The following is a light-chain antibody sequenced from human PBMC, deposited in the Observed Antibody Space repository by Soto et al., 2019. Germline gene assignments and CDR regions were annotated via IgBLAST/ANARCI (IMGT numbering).Light chain of an antibody. CDR1: SGHSRYT. CDR3: QTWGTGIP. Sequence: QLVLTQSPSAAASLGDSVTLTCTLSSGHSRYTIAWHQKQPEKGPRYLMKVESDGSHSKGDGIPDRFSGSSSGAERYLTISGLQSEDEADYYCQTWGTGIPFGGGTKLTVL. CDR2: VESDGSH. J-gene: IGLJ2*01. V-gene: IGLV4-69*01.